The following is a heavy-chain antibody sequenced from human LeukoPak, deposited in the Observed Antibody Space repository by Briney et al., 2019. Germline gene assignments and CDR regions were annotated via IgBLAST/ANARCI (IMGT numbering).Heavy chain of an antibody. CDR2: IYYSGST. V-gene: IGHV4-59*08. J-gene: IGHJ4*02. D-gene: IGHD1-26*01. Sequence: PSETLSLTCTVSGGSISSYYWSWIRQPPGKGLEWIGYIYYSGSTNYNPSLKSRVTISVDTSKNQFSLKRSSVTAADTAVYYCARNSGSSFDYWGQGTLVTVSS. CDR1: GGSISSYY. CDR3: ARNSGSSFDY.